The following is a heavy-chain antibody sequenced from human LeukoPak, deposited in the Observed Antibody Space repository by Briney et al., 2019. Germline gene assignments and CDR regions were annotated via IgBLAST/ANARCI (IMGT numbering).Heavy chain of an antibody. D-gene: IGHD1-26*01. Sequence: SQTLSLTCTVSGGSISSGGYYWSWIRQHPGKGLEWIGYIYYSGSTYYNPSLKSRVTISVDTSKNQFSLKLSSVTAADTAVYYCARGLSLVGATNDYWGQGTLVTVSS. CDR1: GGSISSGGYY. J-gene: IGHJ4*02. CDR2: IYYSGST. CDR3: ARGLSLVGATNDY. V-gene: IGHV4-31*03.